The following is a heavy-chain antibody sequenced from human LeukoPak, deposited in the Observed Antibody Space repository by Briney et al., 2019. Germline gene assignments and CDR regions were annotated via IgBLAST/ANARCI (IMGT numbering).Heavy chain of an antibody. V-gene: IGHV4-34*01. CDR3: AREEGSSYGYVDY. CDR1: GGSFSGYY. D-gene: IGHD5-18*01. Sequence: PSETLSLTCAVYGGSFSGYYWGWIRQPPGKGLEWIGEINHRGSTNYNPSLKSRVTISVDTSKNQFSLKLSSVTAADTAVYYCAREEGSSYGYVDYWGQGTLVTVSS. CDR2: INHRGST. J-gene: IGHJ4*02.